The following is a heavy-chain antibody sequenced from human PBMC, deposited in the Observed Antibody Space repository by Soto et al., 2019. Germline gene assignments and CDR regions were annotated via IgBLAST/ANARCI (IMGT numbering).Heavy chain of an antibody. D-gene: IGHD5-12*01. J-gene: IGHJ6*03. CDR2: INAGNGNT. Sequence: QVQLVQSGAEVKKPGASVKVSCKASGYTFTSYAMHWVRQAPGQRLEWMGWINAGNGNTKYSQKFQGRVTITRDTSASTAYMELSSLRSEDTAVYYCARGERCPGYSGCYYMDVWGKGTTVTVSS. CDR1: GYTFTSYA. V-gene: IGHV1-3*01. CDR3: ARGERCPGYSGCYYMDV.